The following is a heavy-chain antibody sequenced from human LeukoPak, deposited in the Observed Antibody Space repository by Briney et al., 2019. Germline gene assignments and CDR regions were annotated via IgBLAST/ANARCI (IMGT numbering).Heavy chain of an antibody. CDR2: IYPGDSDT. CDR1: GYSFTSYW. CDR3: ARQNHYYGSGSSSPMHV. V-gene: IGHV5-51*01. J-gene: IGHJ4*02. D-gene: IGHD3-10*01. Sequence: GESLKISCKGCGYSFTSYWMGWVRRMPGKGLEWMGIIYPGDSDTRYSPSFQGQVTISADKSISTAYLQWSSLKASDTAMYYCARQNHYYGSGSSSPMHVWGQGTLVTVSS.